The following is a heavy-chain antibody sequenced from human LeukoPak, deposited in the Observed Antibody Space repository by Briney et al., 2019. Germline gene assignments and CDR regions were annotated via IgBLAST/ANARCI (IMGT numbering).Heavy chain of an antibody. V-gene: IGHV1-2*02. J-gene: IGHJ3*02. CDR2: INPNSGGT. D-gene: IGHD6-19*01. Sequence: ASVKVSCKASGYTFTGYYMHWVRQDPGQGLEWMGWINPNSGGTNYAQKFQGRVTMTRDTSISTAYMELSRLRSDDTAVYYCARDGVGSGWYMNAFDIWGQGTMVTVSS. CDR1: GYTFTGYY. CDR3: ARDGVGSGWYMNAFDI.